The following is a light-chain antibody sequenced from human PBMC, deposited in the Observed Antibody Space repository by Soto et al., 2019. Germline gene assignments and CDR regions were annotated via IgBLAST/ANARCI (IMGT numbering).Light chain of an antibody. V-gene: IGKV3-20*01. CDR1: QSVISSY. CDR2: GAS. J-gene: IGKJ1*01. CDR3: QQYGTSPTT. Sequence: EIVLTQSPGTLSLSPGERATLSCRSSQSVISSYLAWYQQKPGQAPRFLMYGASSRATGIPDRFSGRGSGTDFTLTISRLEPEDFAVYYCQQYGTSPTTFGQGTKVDIK.